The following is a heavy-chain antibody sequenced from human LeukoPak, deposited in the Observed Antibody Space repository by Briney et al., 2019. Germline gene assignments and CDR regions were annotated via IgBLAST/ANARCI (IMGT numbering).Heavy chain of an antibody. CDR2: INHSGST. J-gene: IGHJ6*03. Sequence: SETLSLTCAVYGGTFSGYYWSWIRQPPGKGLEWIGEINHSGSTNYNPSLKSRVTISVDTSKNQFSLKLSSVTAADTAVYYCARLTKNDSGSFRFGKKKRGYMDVWGKGTTVTISS. V-gene: IGHV4-34*01. CDR3: ARLTKNDSGSFRFGKKKRGYMDV. D-gene: IGHD3-10*01. CDR1: GGTFSGYY.